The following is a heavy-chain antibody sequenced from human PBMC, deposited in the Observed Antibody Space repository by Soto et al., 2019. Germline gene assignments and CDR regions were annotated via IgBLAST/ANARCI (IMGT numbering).Heavy chain of an antibody. D-gene: IGHD4-17*01. CDR1: GGTFSSYT. Sequence: QVQLVQSGAEVKKSGSSVKVSCKASGGTFSSYTISWVRQAPGQGLEWMGRIIPILGIANYAQKFQGRVTITADKSTSTAYMELSSLRSEDTAVYYCARGGDYGDYVTNSFGYWGQGTLVTVSS. CDR2: IIPILGIA. J-gene: IGHJ4*02. V-gene: IGHV1-69*02. CDR3: ARGGDYGDYVTNSFGY.